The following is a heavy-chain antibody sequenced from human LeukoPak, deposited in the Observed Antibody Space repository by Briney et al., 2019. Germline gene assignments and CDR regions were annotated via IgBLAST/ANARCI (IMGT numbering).Heavy chain of an antibody. Sequence: GGSLRLFCTASGFTFSSYSMKWVRQAPGKGLEWISYISGSSSVIKYADSMEGRFTISRDNARNSLYLQMNSLRAEDTAVYYCARVIATRPHYHYYMDVWGKGTTVTVSS. CDR2: ISGSSSVI. D-gene: IGHD6-6*01. J-gene: IGHJ6*03. CDR1: GFTFSSYS. CDR3: ARVIATRPHYHYYMDV. V-gene: IGHV3-48*01.